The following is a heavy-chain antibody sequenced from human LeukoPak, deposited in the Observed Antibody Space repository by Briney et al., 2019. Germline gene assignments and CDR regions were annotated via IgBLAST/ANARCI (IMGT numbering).Heavy chain of an antibody. V-gene: IGHV5-10-1*01. CDR3: ARQETHLAAQWLVY. D-gene: IGHD6-19*01. Sequence: GESLRISCQGSGYSFTSYWISWVRQMPGKGLEWMGRIDPSDSYTDYSPSFQGHVTISADKSISTAYLQWSSLKASDTAMYYCARQETHLAAQWLVYWGQGTLVTVSS. CDR1: GYSFTSYW. CDR2: IDPSDSYT. J-gene: IGHJ4*02.